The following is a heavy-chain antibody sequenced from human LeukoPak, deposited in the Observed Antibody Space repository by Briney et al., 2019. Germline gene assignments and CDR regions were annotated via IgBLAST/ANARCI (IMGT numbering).Heavy chain of an antibody. Sequence: SETLSLTCTVSGGSLSSFYWRCIRRPAGKGREWVGRIYTSGSTTYNPTVKSRATTPVDTSKNQFSLKLSSVTAADTAVYYCARAMGYGDYQAARTYYYYGIDVWGQGTTVTVSS. J-gene: IGHJ6*02. CDR2: IYTSGST. CDR3: ARAMGYGDYQAARTYYYYGIDV. CDR1: GGSLSSFY. V-gene: IGHV4-4*07. D-gene: IGHD4-17*01.